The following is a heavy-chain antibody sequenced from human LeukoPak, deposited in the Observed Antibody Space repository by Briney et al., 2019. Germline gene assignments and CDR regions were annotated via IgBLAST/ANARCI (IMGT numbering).Heavy chain of an antibody. J-gene: IGHJ4*02. D-gene: IGHD2-8*01. CDR3: ARQRKWAAGFDY. CDR1: GGSISSYY. CDR2: IYYSGST. Sequence: SETLSLTCPVSGGSISSYYWSWIRQPPGKGLEWIGYIYYSGSTNYNPSLKSRVTISVDTSKNQFSLKLSSVTAADTAVYYCARQRKWAAGFDYWGQGTLVTVSS. V-gene: IGHV4-59*08.